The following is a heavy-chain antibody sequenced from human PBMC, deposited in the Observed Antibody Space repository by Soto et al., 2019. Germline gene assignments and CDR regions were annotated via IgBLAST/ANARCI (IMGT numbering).Heavy chain of an antibody. CDR3: ARISTIFGVVNDY. V-gene: IGHV4-39*01. D-gene: IGHD3-3*01. CDR2: IYCSGST. CDR1: GGSISSSSYY. J-gene: IGHJ4*02. Sequence: SETLSLTCTVSGGSISSSSYYWGWIRQPPGKGLEWIGSIYCSGSTYYNPSLKSRVTISVDTSKNQFSLKLSSVTAADTAVYYCARISTIFGVVNDYWGQGTLVTVSS.